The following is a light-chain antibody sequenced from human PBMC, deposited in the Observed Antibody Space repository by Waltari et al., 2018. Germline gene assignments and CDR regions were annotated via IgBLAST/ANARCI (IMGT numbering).Light chain of an antibody. CDR3: QQRSNWSIT. J-gene: IGKJ5*01. Sequence: EIVLTQSPATLSLSPGARAGLSCRASQSVSSYLAWYQQKPGQAPRLLIYDASNRATGIPARFSGSGSGTDFTLTISSLEPEDFAVYYCQQRSNWSITFGQGTRLEIK. CDR2: DAS. CDR1: QSVSSY. V-gene: IGKV3-11*01.